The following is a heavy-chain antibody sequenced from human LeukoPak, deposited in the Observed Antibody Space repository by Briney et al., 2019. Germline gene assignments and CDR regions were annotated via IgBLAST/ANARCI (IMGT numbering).Heavy chain of an antibody. CDR2: ISSSGINT. D-gene: IGHD6-19*01. J-gene: IGHJ4*02. CDR3: AKDRRGWFYFDY. Sequence: GASLRLSCAASGFTFSSYAMSWVRQAPGRGVEWVSLISSSGINTYYADSVKGRFTISRDNSKNTLYLQMNSLRAEDTAVYYCAKDRRGWFYFDYWGQGALVPVSS. CDR1: GFTFSSYA. V-gene: IGHV3-23*01.